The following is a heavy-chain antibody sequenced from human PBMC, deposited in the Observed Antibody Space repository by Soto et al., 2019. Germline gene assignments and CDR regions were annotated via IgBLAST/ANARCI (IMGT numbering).Heavy chain of an antibody. CDR1: GFTFSNAW. Sequence: GGSLRLSCAASGFTFSNAWMSWVRQAPGKGLEWVGRIKSKTDGGTTDYAEPVKGRFTISRDDSKNTLYLQMNSLKTEDTAVYYCTTGRVEDYIWGSYRYTSEYFQHWGQGTLVTVSS. CDR3: TTGRVEDYIWGSYRYTSEYFQH. J-gene: IGHJ1*01. D-gene: IGHD3-16*02. CDR2: IKSKTDGGTT. V-gene: IGHV3-15*01.